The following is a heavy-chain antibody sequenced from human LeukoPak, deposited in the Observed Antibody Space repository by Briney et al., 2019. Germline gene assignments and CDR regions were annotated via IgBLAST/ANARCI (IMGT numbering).Heavy chain of an antibody. CDR1: GYTFTGYY. V-gene: IGHV1-2*02. D-gene: IGHD6-6*01. Sequence: ASVKVSCKASGYTFTGYYMHWGRQAPGQGLEWMGWINPNSGGTNYAQKFQGRVTMTRDTSISTVYMELSRLRSDDTAVYCCARDRGRYSSSSGVGPWGQGTLVTVSP. CDR3: ARDRGRYSSSSGVGP. J-gene: IGHJ4*02. CDR2: INPNSGGT.